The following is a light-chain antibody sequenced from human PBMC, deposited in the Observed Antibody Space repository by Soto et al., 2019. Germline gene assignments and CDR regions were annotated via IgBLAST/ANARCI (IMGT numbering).Light chain of an antibody. CDR2: DVS. CDR1: QSVSSNY. CDR3: QQYGSSPT. V-gene: IGKV3-20*01. J-gene: IGKJ1*01. Sequence: EIVLTQSPGTLSLSPGERATLSCRSSQSVSSNYLAWYQQKPDQAPRLVIYDVSGSATGIPDRFSGSGSGTDFTLTISRLEPEDFAVYYCQQYGSSPTFGQGTKVEIK.